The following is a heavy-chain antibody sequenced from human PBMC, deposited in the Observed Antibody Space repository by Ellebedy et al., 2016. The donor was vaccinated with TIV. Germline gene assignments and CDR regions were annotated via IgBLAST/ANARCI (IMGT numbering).Heavy chain of an antibody. D-gene: IGHD3-22*01. Sequence: MPSETLSLTCTVSGGSIGSYSWSWIRQPAGKGLEWIGRIYTTGSTNYNPSLKSRLTMSVDTSKNQFSLKLSSVTAADTAVYYCARSTAGSGYYRLDYWGQGTLVTVSS. CDR1: GGSIGSYS. CDR2: IYTTGST. V-gene: IGHV4-4*07. CDR3: ARSTAGSGYYRLDY. J-gene: IGHJ4*02.